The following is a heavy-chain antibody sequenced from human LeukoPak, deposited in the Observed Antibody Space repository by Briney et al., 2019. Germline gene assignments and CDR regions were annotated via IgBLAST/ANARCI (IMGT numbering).Heavy chain of an antibody. D-gene: IGHD3-10*01. CDR2: ISGRGGST. Sequence: PGGSLRLSCAASGFTFSSYSMNWVRQAPGKGLEWVSAISGRGGSTYYADSVKGRFTISRDNSKNTLYLEMNSLRAEDTAKYYCAKDEPSGSYKDWGQGTLVTVSS. CDR3: AKDEPSGSYKD. CDR1: GFTFSSYS. J-gene: IGHJ4*02. V-gene: IGHV3-23*01.